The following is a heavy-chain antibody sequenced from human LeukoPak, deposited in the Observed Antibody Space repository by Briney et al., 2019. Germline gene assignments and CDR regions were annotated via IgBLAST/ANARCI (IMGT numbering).Heavy chain of an antibody. J-gene: IGHJ4*02. CDR2: ITASGGST. Sequence: VGSLRLSCAASGFTSSSYAMSWVRQTPGKGLEWVSGITASGGSTYHADSVKGRFPISRNNSINPLNLQMNNLRAEDTAIYYGAKGLGFWSGYYTPFDSWGQGSSVTVSS. D-gene: IGHD3-3*01. CDR3: AKGLGFWSGYYTPFDS. V-gene: IGHV3-23*01. CDR1: GFTSSSYA.